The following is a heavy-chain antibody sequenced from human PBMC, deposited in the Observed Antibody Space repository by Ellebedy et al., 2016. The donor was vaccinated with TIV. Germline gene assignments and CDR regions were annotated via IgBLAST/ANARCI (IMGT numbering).Heavy chain of an antibody. V-gene: IGHV1-2*02. D-gene: IGHD3-16*01. CDR3: AREGDLPRGNWFDP. CDR1: GYIFTDYY. CDR2: INPNSGGT. J-gene: IGHJ5*02. Sequence: ASVKVSXXASGYIFTDYYMHWVRQAPGQGLEWMGWINPNSGGTNYAQKFQGRVTMTRDTSISTAYMELSRVRSDDTAMYYCAREGDLPRGNWFDPWGQGTLVTVSS.